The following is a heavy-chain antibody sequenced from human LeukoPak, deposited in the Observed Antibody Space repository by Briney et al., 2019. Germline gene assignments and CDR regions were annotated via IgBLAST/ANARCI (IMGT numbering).Heavy chain of an antibody. CDR3: ARDSTMVRDTESEY. V-gene: IGHV3-21*06. Sequence: GPLTLSCAVSGFTFSTYSMNGLRQARGRALVWLSSINSSSSYIYYADSVKGRFTISRDNAKNTLFLQMNSLRAEDTAVYYCARDSTMVRDTESEYWGQGTLVTVSS. J-gene: IGHJ4*02. D-gene: IGHD3-10*01. CDR2: INSSSSYI. CDR1: GFTFSTYS.